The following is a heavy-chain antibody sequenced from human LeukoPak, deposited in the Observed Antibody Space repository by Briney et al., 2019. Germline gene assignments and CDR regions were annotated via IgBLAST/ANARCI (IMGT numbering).Heavy chain of an antibody. CDR1: GFTVSSNY. Sequence: GGSLRLSCAASGFTVSSNYMSWVRQAPGKELEWVSVIYSGGSTYYADSVKGRFTISRDNSKNTLYLQMNSLRAEDTAVYYCARDGYSSGWYDYWGQGTLVTVSS. V-gene: IGHV3-53*01. CDR2: IYSGGST. J-gene: IGHJ4*02. D-gene: IGHD6-19*01. CDR3: ARDGYSSGWYDY.